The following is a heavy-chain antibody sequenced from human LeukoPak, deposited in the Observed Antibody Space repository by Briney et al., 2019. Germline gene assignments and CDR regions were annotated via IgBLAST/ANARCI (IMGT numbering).Heavy chain of an antibody. J-gene: IGHJ5*02. D-gene: IGHD3-3*02. Sequence: GASVKVSCKASGYTFTSYDINWVRQATGKGLEWMGWMNPNSGNTGYAQKFQGRVTMTRNTSISTAYMELSSLRPEDTAVYYCARGLAPNWFDPWGQGALVTVSS. CDR1: GYTFTSYD. V-gene: IGHV1-8*01. CDR2: MNPNSGNT. CDR3: ARGLAPNWFDP.